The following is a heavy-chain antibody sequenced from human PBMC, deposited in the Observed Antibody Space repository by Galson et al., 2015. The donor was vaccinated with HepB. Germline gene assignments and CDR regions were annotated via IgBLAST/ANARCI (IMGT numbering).Heavy chain of an antibody. J-gene: IGHJ4*02. CDR3: ARGESQVIASVIIPYYFDL. Sequence: SETLSLTCAVSGGSLSGHYWTWIRQTPGQGLEWIGEITHRGDNHYNPSLKSRVTVSLDTSKTQLSSAMTYVTAADTAMYYCARGESQVIASVIIPYYFDLWGQGTLVTVSS. D-gene: IGHD3-10*01. V-gene: IGHV4-34*01. CDR1: GGSLSGHY. CDR2: ITHRGDN.